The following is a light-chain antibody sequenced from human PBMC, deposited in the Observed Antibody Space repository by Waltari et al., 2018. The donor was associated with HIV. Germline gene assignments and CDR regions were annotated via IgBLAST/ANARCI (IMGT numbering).Light chain of an antibody. CDR3: MQNIQPPWK. Sequence: DIVMTQTPLSLSVTPGQPASISCKSSQSLLHSDGKTYLYWYLQKPGPPPQLLIYEVSKRFSGRADRFSGRGSGTEFTREIRRVEAEDVGVYCCMQNIQPPWKVRQGSKVEIQ. CDR1: QSLLHSDGKTY. CDR2: EVS. V-gene: IGKV2D-29*01. J-gene: IGKJ1*01.